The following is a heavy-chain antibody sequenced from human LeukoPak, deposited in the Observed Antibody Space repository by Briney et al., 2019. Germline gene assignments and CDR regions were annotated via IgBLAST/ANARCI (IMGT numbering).Heavy chain of an antibody. V-gene: IGHV4-34*01. Sequence: SETLSLTCAVYGGSFSGYYWSWIRQPPGKGLEWIGEINHSGSTNYNPSLKSRVTISVDTSKNQFSLKLRSVTAADTAVYYCARFTDSWYFDLWGRGTLVTVSS. CDR1: GGSFSGYY. J-gene: IGHJ2*01. CDR2: INHSGST. D-gene: IGHD2-15*01. CDR3: ARFTDSWYFDL.